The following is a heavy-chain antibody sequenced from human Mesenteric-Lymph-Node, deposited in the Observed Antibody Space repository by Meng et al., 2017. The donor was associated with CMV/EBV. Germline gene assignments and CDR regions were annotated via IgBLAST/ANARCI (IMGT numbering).Heavy chain of an antibody. CDR3: ARDRNAVAGNFGVYYYGMDV. Sequence: SETLSLTCTVSGCSISSGYYWGWIRQPPGKGLEWIGSIYHSGSTYYNPSLKSRVTISVDTSKNQFSLKLSSVTAADTAVYYCARDRNAVAGNFGVYYYGMDVWGQGTTVTVSS. V-gene: IGHV4-38-2*02. D-gene: IGHD6-19*01. CDR1: GCSISSGYY. CDR2: IYHSGST. J-gene: IGHJ6*02.